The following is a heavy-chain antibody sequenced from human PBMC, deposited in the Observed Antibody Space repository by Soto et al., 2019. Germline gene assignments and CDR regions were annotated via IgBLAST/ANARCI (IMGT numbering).Heavy chain of an antibody. CDR1: GFTFTSSA. J-gene: IGHJ6*02. V-gene: IGHV1-58*01. CDR3: AATGCSGGSCYSSYYYYYGMDV. CDR2: IVVGSGNT. D-gene: IGHD2-15*01. Sequence: SVKVSCKASGFTFTSSAVQWVRQARGQRLEWIGWIVVGSGNTNYAQKFQERVTITRDMSTSTAYMELSSLRSEDTAVYYCAATGCSGGSCYSSYYYYYGMDVWG.